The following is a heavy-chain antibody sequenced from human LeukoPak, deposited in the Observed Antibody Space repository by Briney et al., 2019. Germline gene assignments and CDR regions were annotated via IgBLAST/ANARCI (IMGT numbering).Heavy chain of an antibody. V-gene: IGHV4-30-2*01. D-gene: IGHD6-6*01. Sequence: PSQTLSLTCTVSGGSIGIDDYYWTWIRQPPGKGLEWIGYIYHRGTTYYNPSLESRVTISVDTSKNQFSLKLSSVTAADTAVYYCASTPPSYSSSSGLCWGQGTLVTVSS. J-gene: IGHJ4*02. CDR3: ASTPPSYSSSSGLC. CDR1: GGSIGIDDYY. CDR2: IYHRGTT.